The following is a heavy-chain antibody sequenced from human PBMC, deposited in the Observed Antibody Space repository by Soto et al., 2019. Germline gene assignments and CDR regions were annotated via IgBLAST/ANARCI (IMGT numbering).Heavy chain of an antibody. CDR1: GFTFSTYS. V-gene: IGHV3-21*01. CDR2: ISGSNTYR. Sequence: EVQLVESGGGLVKPGGSLRLSCAASGFTFSTYSMNWVRQAPGKGLEWVSSISGSNTYRYYADSVKGRFTISRDNAKNSLHPQMNSLRAEDTAVYYCARDVYGSGSFSFDYWGQGTLVTVSS. D-gene: IGHD3-10*01. CDR3: ARDVYGSGSFSFDY. J-gene: IGHJ4*02.